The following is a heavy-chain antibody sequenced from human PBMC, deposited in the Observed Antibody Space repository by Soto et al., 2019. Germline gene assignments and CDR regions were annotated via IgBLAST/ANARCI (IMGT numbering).Heavy chain of an antibody. CDR1: GGTFSIYA. CDR3: ARRSSGYATFDY. D-gene: IGHD5-12*01. Sequence: SVKVSCKASGGTFSIYAISCVVQAPGQGLEWMGGIIPIFGTANYAQKFQGRVTITADKSTSTAYMELSSLRSEDTAVYYCARRSSGYATFDYWGQGTLVTVSS. CDR2: IIPIFGTA. J-gene: IGHJ4*02. V-gene: IGHV1-69*06.